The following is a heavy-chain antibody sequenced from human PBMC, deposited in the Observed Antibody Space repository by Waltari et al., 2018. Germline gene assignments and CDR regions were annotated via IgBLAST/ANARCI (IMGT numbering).Heavy chain of an antibody. V-gene: IGHV3-7*03. Sequence: LVESGGDLVQPGGSLRLTCAASGFDLRSYWRGWVRQAPGKGREWVANINYDGRRPYYEDSVGGRLTISRDNAKNSLYLEMNNVRVDDTAVYYCARGSAYYIRFWDLWGQGTLVTVAS. CDR2: INYDGRRP. D-gene: IGHD3-10*01. CDR3: ARGSAYYIRFWDL. J-gene: IGHJ1*01. CDR1: GFDLRSYW.